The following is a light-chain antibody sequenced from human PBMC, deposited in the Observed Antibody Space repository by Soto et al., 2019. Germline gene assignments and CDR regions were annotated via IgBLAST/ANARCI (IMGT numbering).Light chain of an antibody. J-gene: IGKJ5*01. V-gene: IGKV1-5*01. CDR2: DAS. CDR3: QQYYSYPPIT. Sequence: DIQMTQSPSTQSASVGDRVTITCRASQSIRNWLAWYQQKPGKVPKLLIYDASSLQSGVPSRFSGSGSGTDFTLTISCLQSEDFATYYCQQYYSYPPITIGQGTRLEIK. CDR1: QSIRNW.